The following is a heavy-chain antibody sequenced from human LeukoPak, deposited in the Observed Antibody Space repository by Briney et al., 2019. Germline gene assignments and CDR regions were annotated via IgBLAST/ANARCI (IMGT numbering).Heavy chain of an antibody. Sequence: ASVKVSCKVSGYTLTELSMHWVRQAPGKGLEWMGGFDPEDGETIYAQKFQGRVTMTEDTSTDTAYVELSSLRSEDTAVYYCATGWIRGGYFWFDPWGQGTLVTVSS. D-gene: IGHD3-10*01. CDR2: FDPEDGET. CDR3: ATGWIRGGYFWFDP. J-gene: IGHJ5*02. CDR1: GYTLTELS. V-gene: IGHV1-24*01.